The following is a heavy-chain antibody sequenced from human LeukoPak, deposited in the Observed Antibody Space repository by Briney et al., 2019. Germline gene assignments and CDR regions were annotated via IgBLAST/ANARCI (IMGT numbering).Heavy chain of an antibody. V-gene: IGHV1-69*13. CDR1: GGTFSSYA. J-gene: IGHJ4*02. CDR2: IIPIFGTA. Sequence: GASVKVSCKAFGGTFSSYAISWVRQAPGQGLEWMGGIIPIFGTANYAQKFQGRVTITADESTSTAYMELSSLRSEDTAVYYCARGPDYGGNSLWGQGTLVTVSS. D-gene: IGHD4-23*01. CDR3: ARGPDYGGNSL.